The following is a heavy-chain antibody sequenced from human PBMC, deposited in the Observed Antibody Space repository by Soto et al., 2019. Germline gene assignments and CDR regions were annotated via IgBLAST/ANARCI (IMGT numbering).Heavy chain of an antibody. CDR1: GSSVSSNY. CDR3: ARHRHPRGTVGATSPLDP. D-gene: IGHD1-26*01. Sequence: HPGGSLRLSCAISGSSVSSNYLSWVRQAPGKGLEWVSVHYSGGSTYYADSVQGRFTISRDKSNNTLYLQMRRVRAEDTAVYFCARHRHPRGTVGATSPLDPWGQGTQVTVSS. V-gene: IGHV3-53*01. CDR2: HYSGGST. J-gene: IGHJ5*02.